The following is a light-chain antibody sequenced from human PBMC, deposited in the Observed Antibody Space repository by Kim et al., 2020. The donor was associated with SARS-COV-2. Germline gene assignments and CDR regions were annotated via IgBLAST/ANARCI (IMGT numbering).Light chain of an antibody. CDR1: DIGSES. CDR2: YNT. CDR3: QVWESSSDHWV. J-gene: IGLJ3*02. Sequence: SYELTQPPSVSVAPGQTARINCGGHDIGSESVHWYQQKPGQAPVVVIYYNTDRPSGIPERFSGSNAGNTATLTISRVEAGDEADYFCQVWESSSDHWVFGGGTQLTVL. V-gene: IGLV3-21*01.